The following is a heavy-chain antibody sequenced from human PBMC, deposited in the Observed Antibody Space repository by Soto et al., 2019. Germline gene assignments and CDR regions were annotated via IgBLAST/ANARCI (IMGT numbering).Heavy chain of an antibody. CDR1: VGSFSGYY. CDR2: INHSGST. J-gene: IGHJ6*02. D-gene: IGHD3-3*01. CDR3: ARVRFLEWLPYYYYGMDV. Sequence: AETLSLTCAVYVGSFSGYYWSWIRQPPGKGLDWIGEINHSGSTNYNPSLKSRVTISVDTSKNQFSLKLSSVTAADTAVYYCARVRFLEWLPYYYYGMDVWGQGTTVTVSS. V-gene: IGHV4-34*01.